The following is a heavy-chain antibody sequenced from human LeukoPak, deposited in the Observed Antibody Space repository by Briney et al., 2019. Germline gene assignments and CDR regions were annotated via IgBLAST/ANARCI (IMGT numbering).Heavy chain of an antibody. D-gene: IGHD2-2*01. V-gene: IGHV1-8*01. J-gene: IGHJ6*03. CDR3: ARGSVVVPAAIDRYYYMDV. CDR1: GYTFTSYD. CDR2: MNPNSGNT. Sequence: ASVKVSCKASGYTFTSYDINWVRQATGQGLEWMGWMNPNSGNTGYAQKFQGRVTMTGNTSISTAYMELSSLRSEDTAVYYCARGSVVVPAAIDRYYYMDVWGKGTTVTVSS.